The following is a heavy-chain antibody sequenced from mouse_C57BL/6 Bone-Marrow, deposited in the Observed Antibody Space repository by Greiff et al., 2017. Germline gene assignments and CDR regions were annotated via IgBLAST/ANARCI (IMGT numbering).Heavy chain of an antibody. CDR2: LYPGNSDT. CDR1: GYTFTSYW. V-gene: IGHV1-5*01. Sequence: VQLKESGTVLARPGASVKMSCKTSGYTFTSYWLHWVKQRPGQGLEWIGALYPGNSDTSYNQKFKGKATLTAVTSASTAYMELSSLTNEDSAVYYCTRTFYYGSPFAYWGQGTLVTVSA. CDR3: TRTFYYGSPFAY. J-gene: IGHJ3*01. D-gene: IGHD1-1*01.